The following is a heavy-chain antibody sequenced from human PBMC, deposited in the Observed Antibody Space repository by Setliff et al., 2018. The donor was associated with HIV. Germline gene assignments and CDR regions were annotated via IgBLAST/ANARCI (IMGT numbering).Heavy chain of an antibody. CDR3: VTVRTISGFKCLDS. V-gene: IGHV3-15*01. CDR2: IKSRTDGGAT. CDR1: GFTFGDYG. Sequence: PGGSLRLSCTASGFTFGDYGVSWVRQAPGKGLEWVGRIKSRTDGGATDYAAPVKGRFSISRDDSKKTLYLQMDSLKTEDTAMYYCVTVRTISGFKCLDSWGQGTLVTVSS. J-gene: IGHJ5*01.